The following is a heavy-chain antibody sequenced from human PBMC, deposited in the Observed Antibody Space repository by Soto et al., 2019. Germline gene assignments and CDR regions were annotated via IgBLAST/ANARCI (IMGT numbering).Heavy chain of an antibody. Sequence: QLQLQESGPGLVKPSETLSLTCSVSGGSINDDRYYWGWIRQPPGKGLEWIGSIYYSGTSSYNPSLERRVTMSVDTSKKQLSLRLRSVTAADTAVYYCARLHCDSPNCVPLDPWGQGTLVIVSS. CDR1: GGSINDDRYY. J-gene: IGHJ5*02. D-gene: IGHD2-2*01. CDR3: ARLHCDSPNCVPLDP. V-gene: IGHV4-39*01. CDR2: IYYSGTS.